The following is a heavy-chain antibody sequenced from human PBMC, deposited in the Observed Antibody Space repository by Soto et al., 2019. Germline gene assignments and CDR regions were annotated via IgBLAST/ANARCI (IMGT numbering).Heavy chain of an antibody. D-gene: IGHD1-26*01. Sequence: QLQLQESGPGLVKPSETLSLICSVSGGPISSSGHFWAWIRQPPGRGLEWLATIYYTGTTYYNPYLKSRITISMDTSKDQFSLDLTSMTAADTALYFCTRRVYSGSGRDYFDWWGQGSLVTVSS. CDR2: IYYTGTT. V-gene: IGHV4-39*01. J-gene: IGHJ4*02. CDR3: TRRVYSGSGRDYFDW. CDR1: GGPISSSGHF.